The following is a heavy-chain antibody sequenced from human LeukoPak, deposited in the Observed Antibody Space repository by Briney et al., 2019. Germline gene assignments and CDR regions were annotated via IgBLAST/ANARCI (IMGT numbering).Heavy chain of an antibody. D-gene: IGHD3-3*01. Sequence: GGSLRLSCAASGFTFSSYSMNWVRQAPGKGLEWVSSISSSSSYIYYADSVKGRFTISRDNAKNSLYLQMNSLRAEDTAVYYCARDKDDFWSGYPTYWGQGTLVTVSS. V-gene: IGHV3-21*01. CDR3: ARDKDDFWSGYPTY. J-gene: IGHJ4*02. CDR1: GFTFSSYS. CDR2: ISSSSSYI.